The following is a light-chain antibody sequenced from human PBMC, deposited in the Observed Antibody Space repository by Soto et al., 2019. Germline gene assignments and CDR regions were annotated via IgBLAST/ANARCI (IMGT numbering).Light chain of an antibody. CDR2: KAS. V-gene: IGKV1-5*03. Sequence: SQMPQSTYTLSASVADRVTITCRASQSLSSWLAWYQQKPGKAPKLLIYKASSLESGVPSRFSGSGSGTEFTLTISSLQPDDFATYYCQQYNSYWTFGQGTKV. CDR1: QSLSSW. J-gene: IGKJ1*01. CDR3: QQYNSYWT.